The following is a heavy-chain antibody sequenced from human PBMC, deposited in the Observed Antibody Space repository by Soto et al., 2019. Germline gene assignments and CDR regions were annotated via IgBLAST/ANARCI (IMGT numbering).Heavy chain of an antibody. D-gene: IGHD3-22*01. Sequence: ASVKVSCKASKYTFTNYAIHWVRQAPGQRLEWMGWINAGNGHTKYSQKFQARVTITRDTSASTAYMELSSLRSEDTAVYYCARGERYYYDSSGYFGFDYWGQGTLVT. CDR3: ARGERYYYDSSGYFGFDY. V-gene: IGHV1-3*01. CDR2: INAGNGHT. CDR1: KYTFTNYA. J-gene: IGHJ4*02.